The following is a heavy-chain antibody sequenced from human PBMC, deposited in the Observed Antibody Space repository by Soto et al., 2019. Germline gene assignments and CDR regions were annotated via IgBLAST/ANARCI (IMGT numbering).Heavy chain of an antibody. V-gene: IGHV1-46*01. Sequence: ASVKIACKAFGFTSTNNHMHWVRQAPGQGFEWMGVINPTGGGTSYAQKFQSRVTMTSDTSTSTVYMELSSLRSDDTAVYYCARDSGIVVDGGSYQDYWGQGTQVTVSS. J-gene: IGHJ4*02. D-gene: IGHD2-15*01. CDR3: ARDSGIVVDGGSYQDY. CDR1: GFTSTNNH. CDR2: INPTGGGT.